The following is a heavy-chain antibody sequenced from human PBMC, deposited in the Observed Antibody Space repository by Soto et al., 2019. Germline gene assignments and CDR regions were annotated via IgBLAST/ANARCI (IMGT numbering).Heavy chain of an antibody. V-gene: IGHV1-18*01. Sequence: QVQLVQSGDEVKKPGASVKVSCKPSGYIFVNYVIAWVRQAPEQGLGWVGWISPYTGKTHPATKVQGRLTLTTDAPTSSAFMDLVSRIANEPALYSFGMGVNSVTTTTQDVRGQGTTVTVSS. D-gene: IGHD1-1*01. CDR2: ISPYTGKT. J-gene: IGHJ6*02. CDR3: GMGVNSVTTTTQDV. CDR1: GYIFVNYV.